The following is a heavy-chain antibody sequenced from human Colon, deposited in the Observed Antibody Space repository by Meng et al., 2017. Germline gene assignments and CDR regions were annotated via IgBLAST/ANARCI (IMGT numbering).Heavy chain of an antibody. CDR3: ARAEYGDLDFDH. J-gene: IGHJ4*02. Sequence: EVQLVESGVGLVKPVGSLILSCAASGFTFISYSMNWVRQAPGKGLEWVSSVSSNSYYIYYADSVEGRFTISRDNAKNSLYLQMNSLRAEATAVYYCARAEYGDLDFDHWGQGTLVTVSS. V-gene: IGHV3-21*06. D-gene: IGHD4-17*01. CDR2: VSSNSYYI. CDR1: GFTFISYS.